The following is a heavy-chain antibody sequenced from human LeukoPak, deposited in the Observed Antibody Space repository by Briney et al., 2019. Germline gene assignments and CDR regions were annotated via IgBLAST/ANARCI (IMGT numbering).Heavy chain of an antibody. CDR1: GFTFNSYA. D-gene: IGHD1-26*01. Sequence: GGSLRLSCAASGFTFNSYAMSWVRQAPGKGLEWVSVIGGSGGSTYYADSVKGRFTISRDNSKNTLYLQMNSLRAEDAAVYYCAKDDTYYFGNYWGQGTLVTVSS. V-gene: IGHV3-23*01. CDR3: AKDDTYYFGNY. CDR2: IGGSGGST. J-gene: IGHJ4*02.